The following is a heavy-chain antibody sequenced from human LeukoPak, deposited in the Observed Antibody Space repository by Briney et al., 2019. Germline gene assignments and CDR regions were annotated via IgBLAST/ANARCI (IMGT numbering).Heavy chain of an antibody. D-gene: IGHD2-2*01. V-gene: IGHV3-9*03. CDR2: ISWNSGSI. Sequence: PGRSLRLSCAASGFTFDDYAMHWVRQAPGKGLEWVSGISWNSGSIGYADSVKGRFTISRDNAKNSLYLQMNSLRAEDMALYYCAKGGNLLLFEGWFDPWGQGTLVTVSS. CDR3: AKGGNLLLFEGWFDP. J-gene: IGHJ5*02. CDR1: GFTFDDYA.